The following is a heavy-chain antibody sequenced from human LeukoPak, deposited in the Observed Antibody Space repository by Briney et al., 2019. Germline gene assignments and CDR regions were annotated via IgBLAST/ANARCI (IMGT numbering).Heavy chain of an antibody. CDR1: GFTFSNYA. CDR2: ISNTGGYI. CDR3: ARDEMYGSGSYAYFDY. V-gene: IGHV3-21*01. Sequence: GGSLRLSCAASGFTFSNYAMNWVRQAPGKGLEWVSSISNTGGYIYYADSVKGRFTISRDNAKNSLYLQLNSLRAEDTAVYFCARDEMYGSGSYAYFDYWGQGTLVTVSS. D-gene: IGHD3-10*01. J-gene: IGHJ4*02.